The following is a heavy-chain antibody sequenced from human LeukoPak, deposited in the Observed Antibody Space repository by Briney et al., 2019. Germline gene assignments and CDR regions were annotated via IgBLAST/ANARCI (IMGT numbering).Heavy chain of an antibody. J-gene: IGHJ4*02. V-gene: IGHV1-24*01. CDR1: GYTLTELS. CDR2: FDPEDGET. CDR3: ATAFPIAALDPYYFDD. Sequence: GASVKVSCKVSGYTLTELSIHWVRQAPGKGLEWMGGFDPEDGETIYAQKLQGRVIMTEDTSADTAHMELSSLRSEDTAVYYCATAFPIAALDPYYFDDWGQGTLVTVSS. D-gene: IGHD6-13*01.